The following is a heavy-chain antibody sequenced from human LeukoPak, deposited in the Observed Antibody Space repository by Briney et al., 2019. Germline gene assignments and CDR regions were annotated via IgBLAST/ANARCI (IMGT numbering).Heavy chain of an antibody. CDR3: AIAQDYSNYDWFDP. V-gene: IGHV4-4*07. CDR2: IYTSGST. D-gene: IGHD4-4*01. CDR1: GGSISSYY. J-gene: IGHJ5*02. Sequence: SETLSLTCTVSGGSISSYYWSWIRQPAGKGLEWIGRIYTSGSTNYNPSLKSRVTMSVDTSKNQFSLKLSSVTAADTAVYYCAIAQDYSNYDWFDPWGQGTLVTVS.